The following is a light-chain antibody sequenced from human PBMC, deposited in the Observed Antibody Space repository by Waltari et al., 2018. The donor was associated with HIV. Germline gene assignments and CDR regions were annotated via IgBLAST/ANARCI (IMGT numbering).Light chain of an antibody. Sequence: QSVLTQPPSASGTPGQRVPISSSGGSSNIGRYHVYWYQHFPGTAPKLLIYRDNQRPPGVPGRFSGSKSGTSASLVISGLRSEDEADYYCAAWDDRLSGLFGGGTKVTVL. V-gene: IGLV1-47*01. CDR1: SSNIGRYH. CDR2: RDN. CDR3: AAWDDRLSGL. J-gene: IGLJ2*01.